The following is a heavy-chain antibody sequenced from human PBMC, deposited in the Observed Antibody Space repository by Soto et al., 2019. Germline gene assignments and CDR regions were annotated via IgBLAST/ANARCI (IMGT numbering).Heavy chain of an antibody. CDR3: AKDLIVVVVAATPDWFDP. Sequence: HPGGSLRLSCAASGFTFSSYWMSWVRQAPGKGLEWVANIKQDGSEKYYVDSVKGRFTISRDNAKNTLYLQMNSLRAEDTAVYYCAKDLIVVVVAATPDWFDPWGQGTLVTVSS. CDR2: IKQDGSEK. CDR1: GFTFSSYW. V-gene: IGHV3-7*05. J-gene: IGHJ5*02. D-gene: IGHD2-15*01.